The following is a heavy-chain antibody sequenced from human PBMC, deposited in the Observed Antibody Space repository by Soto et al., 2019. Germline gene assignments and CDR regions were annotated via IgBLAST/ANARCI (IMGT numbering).Heavy chain of an antibody. J-gene: IGHJ4*02. V-gene: IGHV1-18*01. Sequence: ASVKVSCKASGYTFTSYGITWVRQAPGQGLEWMGWISAYNGNTNYAQKFQGRVTMTTDTSTNTAYMELRSLRSDDTAFYYCARDYDSTGYYLYYFDYWGQGTLVTVSS. CDR2: ISAYNGNT. CDR1: GYTFTSYG. D-gene: IGHD3-22*01. CDR3: ARDYDSTGYYLYYFDY.